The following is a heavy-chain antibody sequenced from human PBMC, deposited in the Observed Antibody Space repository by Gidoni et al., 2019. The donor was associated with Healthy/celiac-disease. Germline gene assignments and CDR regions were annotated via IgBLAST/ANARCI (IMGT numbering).Heavy chain of an antibody. Sequence: QVQLQGSGPGLVMPSETLSPTRPVLGGSISSYYWRWIRPPPGKGLEWIGYLYYSGSTNYNPSLKSRVTISVDTSKNQFSLKLRSVTAADTAVYYCARHISVRCSGGSCYSGLYYYYGMDVWGQGTTVTVSS. CDR2: LYYSGST. J-gene: IGHJ6*02. CDR3: ARHISVRCSGGSCYSGLYYYYGMDV. V-gene: IGHV4-59*08. D-gene: IGHD2-15*01. CDR1: GGSISSYY.